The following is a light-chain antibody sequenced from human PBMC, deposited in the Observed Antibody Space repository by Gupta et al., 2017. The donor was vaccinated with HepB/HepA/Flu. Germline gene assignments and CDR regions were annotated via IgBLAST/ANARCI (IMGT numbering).Light chain of an antibody. Sequence: QSVLTQPPSVSGAPGQRVTISCTGSGSNLGAGYDVHWYQQVPGKDPKLLIYRNSIRHSGVPDRFSGSNSGTYDYLTITGLQAEDDADYYCQSSDSSLFVVFGTGTRVTV. V-gene: IGLV1-40*01. CDR2: RNS. J-gene: IGLJ1*01. CDR3: QSSDSSLFVV. CDR1: GSNLGAGYD.